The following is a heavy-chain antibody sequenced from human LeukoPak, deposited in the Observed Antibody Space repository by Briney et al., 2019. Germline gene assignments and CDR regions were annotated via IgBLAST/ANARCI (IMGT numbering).Heavy chain of an antibody. J-gene: IGHJ6*02. CDR2: IYYSGST. D-gene: IGHD3-10*01. Sequence: SETLSLTCTVSGGSISSYYWSWIRQPPGKGLEWIGYIYYSGSTNYNPSLKSRVTISVDTSKNQFSLKLSSVTAADTAVYYCAKEAGYYGSGSPYYYYGMDVWGQGTTVTVSS. V-gene: IGHV4-59*01. CDR3: AKEAGYYGSGSPYYYYGMDV. CDR1: GGSISSYY.